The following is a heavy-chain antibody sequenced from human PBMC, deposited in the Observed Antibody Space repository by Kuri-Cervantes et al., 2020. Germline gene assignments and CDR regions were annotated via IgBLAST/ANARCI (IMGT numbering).Heavy chain of an antibody. Sequence: GESLKISCAASGFTFSSYSMNWVRQAPGKGLEWVLSISSSSSYIYYADSVKGRFTISRDNAKNSLYLQMNSLRAEDTAVYYCARGRETGRYFDWSLGYWGQGTLVTVSS. CDR2: ISSSSSYI. D-gene: IGHD3-9*01. J-gene: IGHJ4*02. CDR1: GFTFSSYS. V-gene: IGHV3-21*04. CDR3: ARGRETGRYFDWSLGY.